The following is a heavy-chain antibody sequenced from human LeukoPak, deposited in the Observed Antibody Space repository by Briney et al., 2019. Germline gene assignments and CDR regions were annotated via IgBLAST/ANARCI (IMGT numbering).Heavy chain of an antibody. Sequence: GESLKISCKGSGYSFTSYWIGWVRQMPGKGLEWMGIIYPGGSDTRYSPSFQGQVTISADKSISTAYLQWSSLKASDTAMYYCARRSYGDTRSFDLWGRGTLVTVSS. CDR3: ARRSYGDTRSFDL. D-gene: IGHD4-17*01. V-gene: IGHV5-51*01. CDR1: GYSFTSYW. CDR2: IYPGGSDT. J-gene: IGHJ2*01.